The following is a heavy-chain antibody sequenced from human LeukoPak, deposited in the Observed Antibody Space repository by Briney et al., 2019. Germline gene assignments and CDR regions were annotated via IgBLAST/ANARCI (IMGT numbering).Heavy chain of an antibody. Sequence: GASVKVSCKASGYTFTGYYMHWVRQAPGQGLEWMGWISAYNGNTNYAQKLQGRVTMTTDTSTSTAFMELRSLTSDDTAVYYCARVMGGSYLDYWGQGTLVIVSS. V-gene: IGHV1-18*04. CDR1: GYTFTGYY. CDR3: ARVMGGSYLDY. J-gene: IGHJ4*02. CDR2: ISAYNGNT. D-gene: IGHD3-16*02.